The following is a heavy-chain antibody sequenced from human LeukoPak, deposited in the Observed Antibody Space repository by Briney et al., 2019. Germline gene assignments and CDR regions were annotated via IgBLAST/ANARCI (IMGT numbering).Heavy chain of an antibody. D-gene: IGHD3-22*01. V-gene: IGHV3-30-3*01. Sequence: PGGSLRLSCAASGFTFSSYAMHWVRQAPGKGLEWVAVISYDGSNKYYADSVKGRFTISRDNSKNTLYLQMNSLRAEDTAVYYCAKVGLYEDAFDIWGQGTMVTVSS. CDR3: AKVGLYEDAFDI. J-gene: IGHJ3*02. CDR2: ISYDGSNK. CDR1: GFTFSSYA.